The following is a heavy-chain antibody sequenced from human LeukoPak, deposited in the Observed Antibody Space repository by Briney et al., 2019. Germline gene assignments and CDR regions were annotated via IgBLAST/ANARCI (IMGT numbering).Heavy chain of an antibody. Sequence: PGGSLRLSCAASGFSFDDHAMHWVRQAPGKGLEWVSGISWNSNSIGYADSVKGQFTISRDNAKNSLYLQMNSLTSEDTALYYCAKDKYSSSLSEFDYWGQGTLVTVSS. CDR3: AKDKYSSSLSEFDY. D-gene: IGHD6-13*01. V-gene: IGHV3-9*01. J-gene: IGHJ4*02. CDR2: ISWNSNSI. CDR1: GFSFDDHA.